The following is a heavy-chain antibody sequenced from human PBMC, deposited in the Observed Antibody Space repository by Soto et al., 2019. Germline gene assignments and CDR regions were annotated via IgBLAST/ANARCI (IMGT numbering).Heavy chain of an antibody. CDR3: ARVGSSGWYPSGVFAY. V-gene: IGHV1-3*01. Sequence: ASVKVSCKASGYTFTSYAMHWVRQAPGQRLEWMGWINAGNGNTKYSQKFQGRVTITRDTSASTAYMELSSLRSEDTAVYYCARVGSSGWYPSGVFAYWGQGTLVTGSS. CDR2: INAGNGNT. CDR1: GYTFTSYA. J-gene: IGHJ4*02. D-gene: IGHD6-19*01.